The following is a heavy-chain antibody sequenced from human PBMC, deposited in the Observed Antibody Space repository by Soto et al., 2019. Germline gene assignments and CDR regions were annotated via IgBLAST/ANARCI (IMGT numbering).Heavy chain of an antibody. CDR3: ARVGGAHREVDY. V-gene: IGHV1-69*13. CDR2: IIPIFGTA. CDR1: GGTFSSYA. J-gene: IGHJ4*02. Sequence: ASVKVSCKASGGTFSSYAISWVRQAPGQGLEWMGGIIPIFGTANYAQKFQGRVTITADESTSTAYMELSSLRSEDTAVYYCARVGGAHREVDYWGQGTLVTVSS. D-gene: IGHD1-26*01.